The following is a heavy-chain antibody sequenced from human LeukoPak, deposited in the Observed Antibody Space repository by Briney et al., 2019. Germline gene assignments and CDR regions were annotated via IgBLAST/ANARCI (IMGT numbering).Heavy chain of an antibody. Sequence: ALGKLSCKAAGYTLTSYDINSGPGSTGQGGKCRGWMKPTSGTTGYDQQFHGRVPMPRNNSISTAYMEMSSLTSEDTAVYYCARSFGTSYYYYYGMDVWGQGTTVTVSS. CDR3: ARSFGTSYYYYYGMDV. CDR1: GYTLTSYD. J-gene: IGHJ6*02. CDR2: MKPTSGTT. V-gene: IGHV1-8*01. D-gene: IGHD2-2*01.